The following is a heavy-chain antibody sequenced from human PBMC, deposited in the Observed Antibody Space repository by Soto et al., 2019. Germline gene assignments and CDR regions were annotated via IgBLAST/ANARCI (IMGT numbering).Heavy chain of an antibody. CDR3: ARDGVRYCSSPSCYFFDY. CDR1: GFTFTSYA. Sequence: VQLVESGGGLVQPGGSLRLSCAASGFTFTSYAMSWVRQAPGKGLEWVSAISSGGDSTHYADSVKGRFTISRDNSKNTLDLQMNSLRAEDTAIYYCARDGVRYCSSPSCYFFDYWGQGTVVTVSS. J-gene: IGHJ4*02. V-gene: IGHV3-23*04. D-gene: IGHD2-2*01. CDR2: ISSGGDST.